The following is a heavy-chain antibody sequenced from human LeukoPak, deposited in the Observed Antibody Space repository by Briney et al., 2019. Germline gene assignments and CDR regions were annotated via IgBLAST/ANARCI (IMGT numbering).Heavy chain of an antibody. V-gene: IGHV3-7*01. J-gene: IGHJ4*02. CDR2: IKQDGYEK. Sequence: GGSLRLSCAASGFTFSGYWMSWVRQTPGKGLEWVANIKQDGYEKYYVDSVKGRFTISRVNAKNSLYLQMNSLRADDTAIYYCARDKIVGPTTLDYWGQGTLVTVSS. CDR1: GFTFSGYW. CDR3: ARDKIVGPTTLDY. D-gene: IGHD1-26*01.